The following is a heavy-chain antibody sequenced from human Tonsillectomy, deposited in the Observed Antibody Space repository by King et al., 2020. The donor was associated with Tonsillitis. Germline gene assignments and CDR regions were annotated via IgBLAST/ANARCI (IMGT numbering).Heavy chain of an antibody. CDR1: GYTFTNYA. D-gene: IGHD4-23*01. V-gene: IGHV1-18*01. J-gene: IGHJ3*02. CDR3: AKVQRRYGGYSDAFDI. Sequence: VQLVQSGAEVKKPGASVKVSCKASGYTFTNYAIGWVRQAPGQGLEWMGWISAYNVNTNYAQKVQGRVTMTTDTSTNTAYMELRSLRSDDTAVYYCAKVQRRYGGYSDAFDIWGQGTMVTVSS. CDR2: ISAYNVNT.